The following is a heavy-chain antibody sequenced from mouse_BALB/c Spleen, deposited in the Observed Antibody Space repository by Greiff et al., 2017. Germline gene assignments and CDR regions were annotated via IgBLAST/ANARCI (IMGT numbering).Heavy chain of an antibody. Sequence: EVQLVESGGGLVQPGGSRKLSCAASGFTFSDYGMAWVRQAPGKGPEWVAFISNLAYSIYYADTVTGRFTISRENAKNTLYLEMSSLRSEDTAMYYCARGYYGPYYFDYWGQGTTLTVSS. CDR1: GFTFSDYG. CDR2: ISNLAYSI. J-gene: IGHJ2*01. V-gene: IGHV5-15*02. CDR3: ARGYYGPYYFDY. D-gene: IGHD1-2*01.